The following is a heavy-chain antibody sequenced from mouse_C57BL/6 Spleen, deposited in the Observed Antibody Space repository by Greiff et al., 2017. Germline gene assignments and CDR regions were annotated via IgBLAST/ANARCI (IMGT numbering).Heavy chain of an antibody. CDR2: IYPGSGST. D-gene: IGHD1-1*01. V-gene: IGHV1-55*01. CDR1: GYTFTSYW. Sequence: QVQLQQPGAELVKPGASVKMSCKASGYTFTSYWITWVKQRPGQGLEWIGDIYPGSGSTYYNEKFKSKATLTVDTSTSKAYMQLSSLTSEDSAVYYCALSTGVATEWYIDVWGTGTTVTVSS. CDR3: ALSTGVATEWYIDV. J-gene: IGHJ1*03.